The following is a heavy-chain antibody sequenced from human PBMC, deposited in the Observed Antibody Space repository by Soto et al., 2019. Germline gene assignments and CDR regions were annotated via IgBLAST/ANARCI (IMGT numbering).Heavy chain of an antibody. J-gene: IGHJ4*02. CDR2: ISSSSSYI. V-gene: IGHV3-21*01. CDR1: GFTFSSYS. D-gene: IGHD2-15*01. Sequence: GGSLRLSCAASGFTFSSYSMNWVRQAPGKGLEWVSSISSSSSYIYYADSVKGRFTISRDNAKNSLYLQMNSLRAEDTAVYYCARDRSRLLAGSRATFDYWGQGTLVTVSS. CDR3: ARDRSRLLAGSRATFDY.